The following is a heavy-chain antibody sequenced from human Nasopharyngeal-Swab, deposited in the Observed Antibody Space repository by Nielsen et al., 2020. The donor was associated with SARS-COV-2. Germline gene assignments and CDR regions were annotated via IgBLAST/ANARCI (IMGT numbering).Heavy chain of an antibody. CDR1: GYTFTSYY. Sequence: SVKVSCKASGYTFTSYYMHWVRQAPGQGLEWMGWIIPIFGTANYAQKFQGRVTITADDSTSTAYMELSSLRSEDTAVYYCARGVYCSSTSCYFYYNYYGMDVWGQGTTVTVSS. CDR2: IIPIFGTA. V-gene: IGHV1-69*13. CDR3: ARGVYCSSTSCYFYYNYYGMDV. D-gene: IGHD2-2*01. J-gene: IGHJ6*02.